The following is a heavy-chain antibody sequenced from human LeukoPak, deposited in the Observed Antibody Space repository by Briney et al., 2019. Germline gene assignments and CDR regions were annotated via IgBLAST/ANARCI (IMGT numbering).Heavy chain of an antibody. V-gene: IGHV4-30-4*08. Sequence: SETLSLTCAVSGGSIYSDEYCWSWLRQPPGKGLEWIGYIYYSGSAYYNPSLKSRLTLSVDTSKNQFSLKLSSVTAADTAVYYCASTTAMGIRYFDFWGQGTLVTVSS. J-gene: IGHJ4*02. CDR3: ASTTAMGIRYFDF. D-gene: IGHD6-13*01. CDR1: GGSIYSDEYC. CDR2: IYYSGSA.